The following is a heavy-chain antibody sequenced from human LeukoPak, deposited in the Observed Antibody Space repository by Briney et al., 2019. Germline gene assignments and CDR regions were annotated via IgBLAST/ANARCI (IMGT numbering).Heavy chain of an antibody. CDR3: ARDIIDYDSSGYSFYFDY. J-gene: IGHJ4*02. CDR1: GYTFTRYY. V-gene: IGHV1-46*01. Sequence: ASVKVSCKASGYTFTRYYMHWVRQAPGQGLEWMGIINPSGGGTSYAQKFQGRVTMTRGMSTSTVYMELSSLRSEDTAVYYCARDIIDYDSSGYSFYFDYWGQGTLVTVSS. D-gene: IGHD3-22*01. CDR2: INPSGGGT.